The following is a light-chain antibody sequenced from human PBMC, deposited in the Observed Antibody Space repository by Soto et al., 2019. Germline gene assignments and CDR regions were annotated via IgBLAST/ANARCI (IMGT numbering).Light chain of an antibody. Sequence: DIQVTQSPSSLSASVGDRVTITCGTSQNINIFLNWYKQKPGRAPMLVSSAASNLESGVPSRFSGRGSGTEFTLTISNLKPGDSALYFCQESYSTPLAFGGGTKVDIK. V-gene: IGKV1-39*01. CDR3: QESYSTPLA. J-gene: IGKJ4*01. CDR1: QNINIF. CDR2: AAS.